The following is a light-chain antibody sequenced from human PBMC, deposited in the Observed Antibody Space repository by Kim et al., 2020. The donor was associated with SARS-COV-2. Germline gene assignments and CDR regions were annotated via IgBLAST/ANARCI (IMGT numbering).Light chain of an antibody. J-gene: IGLJ2*01. CDR1: KVGDKY. CDR2: QDS. CDR3: QAWDSSTADVV. V-gene: IGLV3-1*01. Sequence: SYELTQPPSVSVSPGQTASITCSGDKVGDKYACWYQQKPGQSPVLVIYQDSKRPSGIPERFSGSNSGNTATLTISGTQAMDEADYYCQAWDSSTADVVFG.